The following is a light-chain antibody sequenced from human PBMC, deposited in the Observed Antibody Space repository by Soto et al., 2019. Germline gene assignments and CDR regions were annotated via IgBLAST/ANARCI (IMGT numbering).Light chain of an antibody. CDR2: DAS. J-gene: IGKJ2*01. Sequence: EIVMTQSPATQSVSPGERATLSCRASQSVSSKLAWYQQKPGHAPRLLIYDASTRATGIPARFSGSGSGTEFTLTISSLQSEDFAVYYCQQYNNWPPEYTFGQGTKLEIK. V-gene: IGKV3D-15*01. CDR3: QQYNNWPPEYT. CDR1: QSVSSK.